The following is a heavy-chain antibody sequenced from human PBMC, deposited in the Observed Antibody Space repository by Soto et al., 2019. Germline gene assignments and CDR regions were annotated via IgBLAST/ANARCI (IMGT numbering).Heavy chain of an antibody. Sequence: SVKVSCKASGDTFSSYPISWVRQAPGQGLEGMGGIIPIFGPANYAQKFQGRVTITADKFTRTAYIELSSLRSEDTAVYYCATPGSSYNYDLNRTKDAYYFDFWGQGTLVTVSS. CDR1: GDTFSSYP. V-gene: IGHV1-69*06. D-gene: IGHD3-16*01. CDR2: IIPIFGPA. J-gene: IGHJ4*02. CDR3: ATPGSSYNYDLNRTKDAYYFDF.